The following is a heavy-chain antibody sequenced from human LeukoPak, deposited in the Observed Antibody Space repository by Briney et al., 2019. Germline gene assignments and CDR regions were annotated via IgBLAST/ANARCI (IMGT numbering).Heavy chain of an antibody. CDR3: VRGYSYGFYFDY. V-gene: IGHV1-2*06. D-gene: IGHD5-18*01. CDR2: INPNSGGP. CDR1: GYIFTGFY. J-gene: IGHJ4*02. Sequence: ASVKVSCKTSGYIFTGFYIHWVRQAPGQGLEWMGRINPNSGGPNYGQKFQGTVTMTRDTSISTAYLELSNLRSDDTAAYYCVRGYSYGFYFDYWGQGSLVTVSS.